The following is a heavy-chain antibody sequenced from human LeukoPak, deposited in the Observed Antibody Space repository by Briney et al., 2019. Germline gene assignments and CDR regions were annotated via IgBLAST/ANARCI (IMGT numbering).Heavy chain of an antibody. D-gene: IGHD3-10*01. J-gene: IGHJ6*02. V-gene: IGHV3-66*01. CDR2: IYSGGST. CDR1: GFTVSSNY. CDR3: ARDGGRLDRYYYGSGSYSGTYGMDV. Sequence: PGGSLRLSCAASGFTVSSNYMSWVRQAPGKGLEWVSVIYSGGSTYYADSVKGRFTISRDNSKNTQYLQMNSLRAEDTAVYYCARDGGRLDRYYYGSGSYSGTYGMDVWGQGTTVTVSS.